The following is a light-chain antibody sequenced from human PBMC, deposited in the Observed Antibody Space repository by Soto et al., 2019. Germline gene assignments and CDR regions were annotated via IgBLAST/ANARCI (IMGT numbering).Light chain of an antibody. V-gene: IGLV1-44*01. Sequence: QSVLTQPPSASRTPGHRVTSSCSGSSSNIQNNIVNWYQQLPGTAPKLLIYNTNQRHSGVPDRFSGSKSGASASLDISGRQSEGEADYYCSAWDDSLNGVLFGGGSQRTVL. J-gene: IGLJ2*01. CDR2: NTN. CDR1: SSNIQNNI. CDR3: SAWDDSLNGVL.